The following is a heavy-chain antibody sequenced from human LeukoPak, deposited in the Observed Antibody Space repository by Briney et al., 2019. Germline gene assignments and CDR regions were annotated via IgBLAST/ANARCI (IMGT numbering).Heavy chain of an antibody. Sequence: TGGSLRLSCAASGFTLSSYGMHWVRQAPGKGLEWVAVISYDGSNKYYADSVKGRFTISRDNSKNTLYLQMNSLRAEDTAVYYCASRPRGEKNYYGSGSYNYWGQGTLVTVSS. V-gene: IGHV3-30*03. CDR2: ISYDGSNK. CDR1: GFTLSSYG. J-gene: IGHJ4*02. D-gene: IGHD3-10*01. CDR3: ASRPRGEKNYYGSGSYNY.